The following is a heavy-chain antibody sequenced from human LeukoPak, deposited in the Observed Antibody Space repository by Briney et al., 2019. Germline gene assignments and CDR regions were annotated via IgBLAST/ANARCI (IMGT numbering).Heavy chain of an antibody. Sequence: SETLSLTCAVYGGSFSGYYWSWIRQPPGKGLEWIGEINHSGSTNYNPSLKSRVTISVDTSKNQFSLKLSSVTAADTAVYYCARGATYYDFWRGYPNYYYYNYMDVWGKGTTVTVSS. CDR2: INHSGST. D-gene: IGHD3-3*01. CDR1: GGSFSGYY. J-gene: IGHJ6*03. V-gene: IGHV4-34*01. CDR3: ARGATYYDFWRGYPNYYYYNYMDV.